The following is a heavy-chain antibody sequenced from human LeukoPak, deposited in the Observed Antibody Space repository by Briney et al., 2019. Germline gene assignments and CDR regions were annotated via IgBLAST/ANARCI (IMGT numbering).Heavy chain of an antibody. J-gene: IGHJ3*02. CDR2: ILYYSSNK. CDR3: VSLAEKRDRSRDAFDI. Sequence: QTAGTLSLSCAASGYSFSSNGMHCFSQPPRKRRLGLAVILYYSSNKYYADSVKSRFTISRDTSKNKLSLQMSTVTAEDTAVYYFVSLAEKRDRSRDAFDIWGQGTMVTVSS. V-gene: IGHV3-33*01. D-gene: IGHD3-10*01. CDR1: GYSFSSNG.